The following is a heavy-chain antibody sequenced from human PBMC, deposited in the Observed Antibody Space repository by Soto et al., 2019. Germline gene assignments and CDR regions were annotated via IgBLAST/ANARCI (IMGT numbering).Heavy chain of an antibody. Sequence: SETLSLTCTVSGGSITGYFWTWIRQPPGKGLEWIGYIYYSGSTNYNPSLKSRVTISVDTSKNQFSLKVGSVTAADTAVYYCARAEYYFDSGGYPHPYYFDSWGQGTLVTVSS. CDR1: GGSITGYF. CDR2: IYYSGST. CDR3: ARAEYYFDSGGYPHPYYFDS. D-gene: IGHD3-22*01. V-gene: IGHV4-59*13. J-gene: IGHJ4*02.